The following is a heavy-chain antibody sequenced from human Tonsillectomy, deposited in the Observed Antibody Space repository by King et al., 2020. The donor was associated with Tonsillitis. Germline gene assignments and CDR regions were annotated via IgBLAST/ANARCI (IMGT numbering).Heavy chain of an antibody. J-gene: IGHJ5*02. CDR3: AKPSIAVAGRGWFDP. V-gene: IGHV4-39*01. CDR1: GGSISSYTYY. CDR2: IFYSGST. Sequence: LQLQESGPGLVKPSETLSLTCTVSGGSISSYTYYWAWIRQPPGKGLEWIGGIFYSGSTYYNPSLRSRVTISVDTSKKLFSLKLTSVTAADTAVYYCAKPSIAVAGRGWFDPWGQGTLVTVSS. D-gene: IGHD6-19*01.